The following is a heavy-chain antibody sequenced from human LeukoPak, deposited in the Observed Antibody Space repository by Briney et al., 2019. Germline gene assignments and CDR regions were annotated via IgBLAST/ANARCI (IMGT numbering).Heavy chain of an antibody. V-gene: IGHV3-21*04. CDR3: VKDQDQFGSGTYRVP. J-gene: IGHJ5*02. D-gene: IGHD3-10*01. CDR2: ISSSSSYI. CDR1: GFTFSSYS. Sequence: GGSLRLSCAASGFTFSSYSMNWVHQAPGKGLEWVSSISSSSSYIYYADSVKGRFTISRDNSKNTLFLQMDSLRAEDTAVYYCVKDQDQFGSGTYRVPWGQGTLVTVSS.